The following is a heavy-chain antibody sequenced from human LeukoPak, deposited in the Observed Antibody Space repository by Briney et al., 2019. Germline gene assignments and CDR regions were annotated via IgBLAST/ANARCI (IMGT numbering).Heavy chain of an antibody. CDR3: ARAPFDYGDYYNYFDY. J-gene: IGHJ4*02. V-gene: IGHV1-69*01. D-gene: IGHD4-17*01. Sequence: SVKVSCKASGGTFSSYAISWVRQALGQGLEWMGGIIPIFGTANYAQKFQGRVTITADESTSTAYMELSSLRSEDTAVYYCARAPFDYGDYYNYFDYWGQGTLVTVSS. CDR1: GGTFSSYA. CDR2: IIPIFGTA.